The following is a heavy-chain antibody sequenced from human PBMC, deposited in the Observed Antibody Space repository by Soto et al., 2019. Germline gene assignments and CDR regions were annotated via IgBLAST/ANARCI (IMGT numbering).Heavy chain of an antibody. CDR1: GFTFSGYA. CDR2: IDGGGGDT. Sequence: EVQLLESGGGLVQPGGSLRLSCAASGFTFSGYAMAWVRQAPGTGLEWVSAIDGGGGDTSFSDSVKGRSSISRDNSKKMLYLHMNSLRAEDTATYYCAKEMVAAAYVETSPFDLWGQGTLVTVSS. V-gene: IGHV3-23*01. CDR3: AKEMVAAAYVETSPFDL. D-gene: IGHD2-15*01. J-gene: IGHJ4*02.